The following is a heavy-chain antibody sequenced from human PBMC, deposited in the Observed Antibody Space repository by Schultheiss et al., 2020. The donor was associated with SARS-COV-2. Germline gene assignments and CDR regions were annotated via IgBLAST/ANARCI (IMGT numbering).Heavy chain of an antibody. V-gene: IGHV4-34*01. Sequence: GSLRLSCAVYGGSFSGYYWSWIRQPPGEGLEWIGEINHSGSTNYNPSLKSRVTISVDTSKNQFSLKLSSVTAADTAVYYCARTGAGSYWPRVNWFDPWGQGTLVTVSS. D-gene: IGHD6-19*01. CDR1: GGSFSGYY. CDR3: ARTGAGSYWPRVNWFDP. CDR2: INHSGST. J-gene: IGHJ5*02.